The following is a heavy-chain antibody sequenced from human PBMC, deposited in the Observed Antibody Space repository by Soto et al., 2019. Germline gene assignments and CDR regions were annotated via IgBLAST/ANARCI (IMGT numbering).Heavy chain of an antibody. V-gene: IGHV3-30*18. Sequence: PGGSLRLSCAASGFTFSSYGMHWVRQAPGKGLEWVAVISYDGSNKYYADSVKGRFTISRDNSRNTLYLQMNSLRAEDTAVYYCAYERKDDYGDYRDAFDIWGQGTMVTV. CDR2: ISYDGSNK. D-gene: IGHD4-17*01. CDR3: AYERKDDYGDYRDAFDI. J-gene: IGHJ3*02. CDR1: GFTFSSYG.